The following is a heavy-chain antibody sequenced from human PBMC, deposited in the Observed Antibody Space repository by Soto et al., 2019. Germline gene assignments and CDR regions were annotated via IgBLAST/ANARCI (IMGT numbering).Heavy chain of an antibody. CDR1: GFSLTTSGVG. V-gene: IGHV2-5*02. CDR2: IYWDDDK. J-gene: IGHJ4*02. Sequence: QITLNESGPTQVKPRQTLTLTCTFSGFSLTTSGVGVGWIRQSPGKAAEWLALIYWDDDKRYSPSLKSRLTITKDTSKNPVVLTMADLDSEDTATYYCAHRVLRTVFGLVTTTAIYFDFWGQGTPVAVSS. D-gene: IGHD3-3*01. CDR3: AHRVLRTVFGLVTTTAIYFDF.